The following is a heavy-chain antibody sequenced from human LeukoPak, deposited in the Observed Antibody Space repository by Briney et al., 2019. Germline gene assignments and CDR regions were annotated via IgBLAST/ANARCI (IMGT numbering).Heavy chain of an antibody. V-gene: IGHV3-21*01. J-gene: IGHJ4*02. CDR2: ISSSSSYI. CDR3: ASFPAAAGTYFDY. CDR1: GFTFSSYS. D-gene: IGHD6-13*01. Sequence: GGSLRLSCAASGFTFSSYSMNWVRQAPGEGLEWVSSISSSSSYIYYADSVKGRFTISRDNAKNSLYLQMNSLRAEDTAVYYCASFPAAAGTYFDYWGQGTLVTVSS.